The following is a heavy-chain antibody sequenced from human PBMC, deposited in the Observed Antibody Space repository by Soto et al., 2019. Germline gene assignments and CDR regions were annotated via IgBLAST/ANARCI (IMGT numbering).Heavy chain of an antibody. V-gene: IGHV4-39*01. CDR3: ATLWFGESPY. CDR2: IYYSGST. CDR1: GGSISSSSYY. J-gene: IGHJ4*02. D-gene: IGHD3-10*01. Sequence: QLQLQESGPGLVKPSETLSLTCTVSGGSISSSSYYWGWIRQPPGKGLEWIGSIYYSGSTYYNPSLKSRVTISVDTSKNRFSLKLSSVTAADSAVYYCATLWFGESPYWGQGTLVTVSS.